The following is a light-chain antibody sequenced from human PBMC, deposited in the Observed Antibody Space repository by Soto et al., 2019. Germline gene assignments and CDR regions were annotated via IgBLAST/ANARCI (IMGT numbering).Light chain of an antibody. CDR2: DVN. J-gene: IGLJ1*01. Sequence: QSALTQPHSVSGSPGQSVTISCTGTTSDVGGFNFVSWHQQHPGNAPKLVIYDVNQRPSGVPDRFSGSKSGNTASLTISGLQSDDEADYYCCSYAGAYTYVFGTGTKVTVL. CDR1: TSDVGGFNF. V-gene: IGLV2-11*01. CDR3: CSYAGAYTYV.